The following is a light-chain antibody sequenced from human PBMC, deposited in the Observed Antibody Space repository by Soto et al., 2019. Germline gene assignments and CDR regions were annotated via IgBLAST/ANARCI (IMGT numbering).Light chain of an antibody. Sequence: IVMTQSPLSLSVTPGEAASISCMSSARLLHKNGYNYVDWYMQKPGQSPQLLIYLGSNRASGVPDRFSGSGSGTYFTLKISRVEAEDVGVYYCMQALQTPPITFGQGTRLEIK. V-gene: IGKV2-28*01. J-gene: IGKJ5*01. CDR1: ARLLHKNGYNY. CDR2: LGS. CDR3: MQALQTPPIT.